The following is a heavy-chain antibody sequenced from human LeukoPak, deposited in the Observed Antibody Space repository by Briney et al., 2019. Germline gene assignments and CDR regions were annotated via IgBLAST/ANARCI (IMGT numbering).Heavy chain of an antibody. V-gene: IGHV3-74*01. CDR1: GFTFSSDF. J-gene: IGHJ4*02. Sequence: PGGSLRLSCVASGFTFSSDFMHWIRQAPGKGLVWVSRINSDGSSTSYADSVKGRFTISRDNAKNTLYLQMNSLRAEDTAVYYCAREPRDYYDSSGYYADYFDYWGQGTLVTVSS. CDR2: INSDGSST. CDR3: AREPRDYYDSSGYYADYFDY. D-gene: IGHD3-22*01.